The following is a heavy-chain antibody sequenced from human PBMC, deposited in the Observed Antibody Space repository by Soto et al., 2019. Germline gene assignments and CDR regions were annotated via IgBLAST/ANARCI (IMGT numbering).Heavy chain of an antibody. CDR2: ISYDGSNK. J-gene: IGHJ4*02. D-gene: IGHD6-19*01. CDR1: GFTFSSYA. V-gene: IGHV3-30-3*01. Sequence: QVELVESGGGVGQPGRSLRLSCAASGFTFSSYAMHWVRQAPGKGLEWVALISYDGSNKYYSDSVKGRFTISRDNSKNPLYVQVNSLRGEDTAVYYCARDGVQQWLSYYFEYWGQGTLVTVSS. CDR3: ARDGVQQWLSYYFEY.